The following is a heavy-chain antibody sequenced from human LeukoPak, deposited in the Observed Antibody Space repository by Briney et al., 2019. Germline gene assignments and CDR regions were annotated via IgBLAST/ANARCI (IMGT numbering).Heavy chain of an antibody. CDR2: MNPNSGNT. V-gene: IGHV1-8*01. J-gene: IGHJ6*02. CDR1: GYTFTSYD. D-gene: IGHD2-2*03. Sequence: ASVKVSCKASGYTFTSYDINWVRQATGQGLEWMGWMNPNSGNTGYAQKFQGRVTMTRNTSISTAYMELSSLRSEDTAVYYCARDLLDRLYYYYGMDVWGQGTTVTVSS. CDR3: ARDLLDRLYYYYGMDV.